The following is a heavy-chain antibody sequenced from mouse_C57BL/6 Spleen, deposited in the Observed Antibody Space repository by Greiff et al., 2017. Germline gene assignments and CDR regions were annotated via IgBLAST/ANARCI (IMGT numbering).Heavy chain of an antibody. CDR3: ARWGTTVVATVYWYFDV. CDR2: ISYDGSN. CDR1: GYSITSGYY. V-gene: IGHV3-6*01. D-gene: IGHD1-1*01. Sequence: EESGPGLVKPSQSLSLTCSVTGYSITSGYYWNWIRQFPGNKLEWMGYISYDGSNNYNPCLKNRTSITRDTSKNQFFLKLNSVTTEDTATYYCARWGTTVVATVYWYFDVWGTGTTVTVSS. J-gene: IGHJ1*03.